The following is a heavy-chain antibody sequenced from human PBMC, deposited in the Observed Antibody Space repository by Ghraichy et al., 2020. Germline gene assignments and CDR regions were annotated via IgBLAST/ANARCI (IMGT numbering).Heavy chain of an antibody. Sequence: GGSLRLSCAPSGFTFSHYAMSWVRQAPGRGLEWVSATSGSGGSTYYADSVKGRFTISRDNSKNTLYLQMNSLRAEDTAVYYCARDELVPQDSDGLDIWGQGTMVTVSP. D-gene: IGHD4/OR15-4a*01. CDR3: ARDELVPQDSDGLDI. V-gene: IGHV3-23*01. CDR2: TSGSGGST. CDR1: GFTFSHYA. J-gene: IGHJ3*02.